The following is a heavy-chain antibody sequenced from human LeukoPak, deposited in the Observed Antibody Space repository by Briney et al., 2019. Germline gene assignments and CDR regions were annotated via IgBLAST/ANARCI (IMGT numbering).Heavy chain of an antibody. J-gene: IGHJ4*02. CDR2: IYYSGST. Sequence: PSETRSLTCTVSGGSISSYYWSWIRQPPGKGLEWIGYIYYSGSTNYNPSLKSRVTISVDTSKNQFSLQLNSVTPEDTAVYYCAREFWHVRGVIDRVDYWGQGTLVTVSS. V-gene: IGHV4-59*12. CDR3: AREFWHVRGVIDRVDY. D-gene: IGHD3-10*01. CDR1: GGSISSYY.